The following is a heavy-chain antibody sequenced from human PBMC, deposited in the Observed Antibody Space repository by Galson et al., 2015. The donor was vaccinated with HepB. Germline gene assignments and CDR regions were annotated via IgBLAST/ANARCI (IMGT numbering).Heavy chain of an antibody. CDR2: ISYDGSNK. Sequence: SLRLSCAASGFTFSSYAMHWVRQAPGKGLEWVAVISYDGSNKYYADSVKGRFTISRDNSKNTLYLQMNSLRAEDTAVYYCARSAGQSNYFDYWGQGTLVTVSS. V-gene: IGHV3-30*04. D-gene: IGHD6-13*01. CDR1: GFTFSSYA. CDR3: ARSAGQSNYFDY. J-gene: IGHJ4*02.